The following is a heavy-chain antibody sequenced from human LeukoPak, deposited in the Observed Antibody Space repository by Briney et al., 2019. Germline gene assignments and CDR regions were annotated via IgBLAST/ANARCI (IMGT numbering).Heavy chain of an antibody. D-gene: IGHD1-1*01. Sequence: SETLSLTCTVSGDSINSINKYYWSWIRQSPGKGLEWIGYISYSGRTNYNPSLKSRVTISVDASKNQFSLKLTSVTAADTAVYYCVRGGPENDNWRYYVDFWGQGTLVTVSS. CDR3: VRGGPENDNWRYYVDF. V-gene: IGHV4-61*01. CDR1: GDSINSINKYY. CDR2: ISYSGRT. J-gene: IGHJ4*02.